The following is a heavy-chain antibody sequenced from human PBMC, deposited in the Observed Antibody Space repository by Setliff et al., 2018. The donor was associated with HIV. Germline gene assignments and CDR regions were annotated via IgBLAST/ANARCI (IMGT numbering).Heavy chain of an antibody. V-gene: IGHV3-73*01. CDR3: ARQGVAGYYYYYMDV. J-gene: IGHJ6*03. CDR1: GFTFSGSA. CDR2: IRNKGNSYAT. Sequence: PGGSLRLSCAASGFTFSGSAVHWVRQASGRGLEWVGRIRNKGNSYATTYAASVKGRFTISRDDSNNTAYLQMNSLEIEDTAVYYCARQGVAGYYYYYMDVWGKGTTVT. D-gene: IGHD2-15*01.